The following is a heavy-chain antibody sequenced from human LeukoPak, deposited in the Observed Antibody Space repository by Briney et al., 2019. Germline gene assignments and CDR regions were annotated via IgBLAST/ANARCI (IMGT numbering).Heavy chain of an antibody. J-gene: IGHJ4*02. V-gene: IGHV3-23*01. CDR1: GFTFSSYA. CDR2: ITGGATST. Sequence: GGSLRLPCAASGFTFSSYAMTWVRLAPGKGLEWVSTITGGATSTYYADSVRGRFATSRDNSKDTLYVQMNSLRAEDTAIYYCARADNGAFDYWGQGTVVTVSS. CDR3: ARADNGAFDY. D-gene: IGHD1-26*01.